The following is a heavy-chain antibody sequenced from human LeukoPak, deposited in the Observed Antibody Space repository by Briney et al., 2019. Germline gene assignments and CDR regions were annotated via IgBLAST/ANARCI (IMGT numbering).Heavy chain of an antibody. J-gene: IGHJ6*03. D-gene: IGHD3-10*01. CDR1: GGSFSGYY. V-gene: IGHV4-34*01. CDR3: ARTTTVRGTYYMDV. CDR2: INHSGST. Sequence: SETLSLTCAVYGGSFSGYYWSWIRQPPGKGLEWIGEINHSGSTNYNPSLKSRVTISVDTSKNQFSLKLSSVTAADTAVYYCARTTTVRGTYYMDVWGKGTTVTISS.